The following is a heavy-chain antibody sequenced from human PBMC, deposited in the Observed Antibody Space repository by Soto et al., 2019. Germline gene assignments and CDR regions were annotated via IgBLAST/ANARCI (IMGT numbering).Heavy chain of an antibody. CDR3: ARLEIAVAANWFDP. Sequence: SETLSLTCTVSGGSISSSSYYWGWIRQPPGKGLEWIGSIYYSGSTYYNPSLKSRVTISVDTSKNQFSLKLSSVTAADTAVYYCARLEIAVAANWFDPWGQGTLVTVSS. CDR1: GGSISSSSYY. J-gene: IGHJ5*02. CDR2: IYYSGST. V-gene: IGHV4-39*01. D-gene: IGHD6-19*01.